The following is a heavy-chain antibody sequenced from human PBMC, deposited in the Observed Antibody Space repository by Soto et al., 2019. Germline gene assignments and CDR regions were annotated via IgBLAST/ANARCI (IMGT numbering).Heavy chain of an antibody. CDR3: ARGTTHSSTAAVSPFDI. Sequence: LSLTCTVSGGSISSYYWSWIRQPPGKGLEWIGYIYYSGSTNYNPSLKSRVTISVDTSKNQFSLKLSSVTAADTAVYYCARGTTHSSTAAVSPFDIWGQGTMVTVSS. J-gene: IGHJ3*02. V-gene: IGHV4-59*08. CDR2: IYYSGST. D-gene: IGHD6-6*01. CDR1: GGSISSYY.